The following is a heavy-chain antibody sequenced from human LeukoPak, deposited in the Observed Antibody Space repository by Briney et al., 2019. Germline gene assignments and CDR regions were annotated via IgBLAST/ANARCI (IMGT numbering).Heavy chain of an antibody. D-gene: IGHD3-22*01. CDR2: IIPILGIA. CDR3: AREDYYDSSPLYYFDY. CDR1: GGTFSSYA. Sequence: ASVKVSCKASGGTFSSYAISWVRQAPGQGLEWMGRIIPILGIANYAQKFQGRVTITADKSTSTAYMELSSLRSEDTAVYYCAREDYYDSSPLYYFDYWGQGTLVTVSS. J-gene: IGHJ4*02. V-gene: IGHV1-69*04.